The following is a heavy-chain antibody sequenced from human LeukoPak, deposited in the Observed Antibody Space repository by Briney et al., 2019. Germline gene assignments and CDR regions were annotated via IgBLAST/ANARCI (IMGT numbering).Heavy chain of an antibody. CDR3: ARYCGGDCYHHRHHDY. CDR2: IKQDGSEK. V-gene: IGHV3-7*01. D-gene: IGHD2-21*02. CDR1: GFTFSSYW. J-gene: IGHJ4*02. Sequence: GGSLRLSCAASGFTFSSYWMSWVRQAPGKGLEWVANIKQDGSEKYYVDSVKGRFTISRDNAKNSLYLQMNSLRAEDTAVYYCARYCGGDCYHHRHHDYWGQGTLVTVSS.